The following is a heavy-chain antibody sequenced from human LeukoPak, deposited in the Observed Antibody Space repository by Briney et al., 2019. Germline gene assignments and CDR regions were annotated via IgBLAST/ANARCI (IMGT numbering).Heavy chain of an antibody. CDR3: ARDWDIAVAGTDYFDY. D-gene: IGHD6-19*01. Sequence: PGGSLRLSCAASGFTFSSYSMNWVRQAPGKGLEWVSYISSSSSTIYYADSVKGRFTISRDNAKNSLYLQMNSLRGEDTAVYYCARDWDIAVAGTDYFDYWGQGTLVTVSS. CDR2: ISSSSSTI. V-gene: IGHV3-48*01. CDR1: GFTFSSYS. J-gene: IGHJ4*02.